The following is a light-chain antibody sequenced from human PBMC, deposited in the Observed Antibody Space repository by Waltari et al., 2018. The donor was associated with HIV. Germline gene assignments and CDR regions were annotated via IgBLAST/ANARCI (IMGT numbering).Light chain of an antibody. V-gene: IGLV1-47*01. CDR1: SSNIGSNY. Sequence: QSVLTQPPSASGTPGQRVAISCSGSSSNIGSNYVYWYQQLPGPAPKVLIYRRNQGPSGVPARFPGSKSGTSASLAISALRSEDEADYYFATWDDSLSGPVFGGGTKLTVL. CDR2: RRN. J-gene: IGLJ3*02. CDR3: ATWDDSLSGPV.